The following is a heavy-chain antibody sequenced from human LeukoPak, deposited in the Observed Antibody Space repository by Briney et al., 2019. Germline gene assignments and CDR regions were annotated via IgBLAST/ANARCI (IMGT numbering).Heavy chain of an antibody. J-gene: IGHJ4*02. CDR3: ARENWDFDF. V-gene: IGHV3-30*02. CDR2: IRFNGN. CDR1: GFTFSNYA. D-gene: IGHD7-27*01. Sequence: GGSLRLSCAASGFTFSNYAIHWVRQAPGKGLEWVASIRFNGNFYADYVKGRFTISRDNSKSTVSLQMDTLRTEDTALYYCARENWDFDFWRQGTLVTVSS.